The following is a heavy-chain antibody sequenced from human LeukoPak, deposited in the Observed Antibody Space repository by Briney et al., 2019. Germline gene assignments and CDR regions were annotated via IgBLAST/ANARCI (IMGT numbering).Heavy chain of an antibody. CDR2: VSVSAANS. Sequence: GGSLRLSCVASGFTFNNYAMNWVRQAPGKGLEWVSTVSVSAANSYYADSVRGRFTISRDNSKNTLFLQTNSLRDDDTAVYYCARLETSASTEWGQGTLVTVSS. CDR1: GFTFNNYA. CDR3: ARLETSASTE. J-gene: IGHJ4*02. D-gene: IGHD3-3*01. V-gene: IGHV3-23*01.